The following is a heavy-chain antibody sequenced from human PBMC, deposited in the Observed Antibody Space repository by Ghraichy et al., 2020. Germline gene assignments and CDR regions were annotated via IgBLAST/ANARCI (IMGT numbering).Heavy chain of an antibody. CDR2: MYHSGTT. CDR3: ARGIPSYGMDV. J-gene: IGHJ6*02. V-gene: IGHV4-38-2*01. Sequence: SETLSLTCAVSGYFIGNGYYWGWIRQPPGKGLEWIGSMYHSGTTYSNPSLKTRLAMSVDTSKNHFSLNLTSMTAADSAVYYCARGIPSYGMDVWGQGTTVTVSS. CDR1: GYFIGNGYY.